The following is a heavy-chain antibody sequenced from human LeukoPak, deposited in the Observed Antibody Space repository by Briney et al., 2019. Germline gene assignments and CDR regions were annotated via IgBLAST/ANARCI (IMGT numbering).Heavy chain of an antibody. Sequence: GGSLTLSCAASGFTFSSYGMHWVRQAPGKGLEWVAVISYDGSNKYYADSVKGRFTISRDNSKNTLYLQMNSLRAEDTAVYYCAKDESRYSGYGDYWGQGTLVTVSS. CDR2: ISYDGSNK. J-gene: IGHJ4*02. D-gene: IGHD5-12*01. CDR3: AKDESRYSGYGDY. V-gene: IGHV3-30*18. CDR1: GFTFSSYG.